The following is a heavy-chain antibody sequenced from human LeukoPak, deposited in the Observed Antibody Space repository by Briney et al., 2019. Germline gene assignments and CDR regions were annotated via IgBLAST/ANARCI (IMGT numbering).Heavy chain of an antibody. CDR1: GFTVSSNE. D-gene: IGHD3-22*01. CDR2: ISGGST. J-gene: IGHJ4*02. Sequence: GGSLRLSCAASGFTVSSNEMSWVRQAPGKGLEWVSSISGGSTHYADSRKGRFTISRDNSKNTLYLQMNSLRAEDTAVYYCARGPPMYSYGSSAYHYDYFAYWGQGSLVTVSS. CDR3: ARGPPMYSYGSSAYHYDYFAY. V-gene: IGHV3-38-3*01.